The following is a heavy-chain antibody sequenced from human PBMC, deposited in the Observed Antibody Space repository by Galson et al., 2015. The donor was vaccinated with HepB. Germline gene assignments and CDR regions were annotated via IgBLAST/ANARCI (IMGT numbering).Heavy chain of an antibody. Sequence: SLRLSCAASGFTFSSYSMNWVRQAPGKGLEWVSFISSNSTTIYYADSVKGRFTISRDDAKNSLYLQMNSLRAEDTAVYYCARDLTGYSSTWRRYWFFDLWGRGTLVTVSS. CDR3: ARDLTGYSSTWRRYWFFDL. CDR1: GFTFSSYS. D-gene: IGHD6-13*01. CDR2: ISSNSTTI. V-gene: IGHV3-48*04. J-gene: IGHJ2*01.